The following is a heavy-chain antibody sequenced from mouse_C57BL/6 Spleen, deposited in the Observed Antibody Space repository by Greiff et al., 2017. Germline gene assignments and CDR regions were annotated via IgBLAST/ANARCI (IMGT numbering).Heavy chain of an antibody. Sequence: ESGPGLVKPSQSLSLTCSVTGYSITSGYYWNWIRQFPGNKLEWMGYISYDGSNNYNPSLKNRISITRDTSKNQFFLKLNSVTTEDTATYYCARGTGPYARDYWGQGTSVTVSS. V-gene: IGHV3-6*01. J-gene: IGHJ4*01. CDR1: GYSITSGYY. CDR2: ISYDGSN. CDR3: ARGTGPYARDY. D-gene: IGHD4-1*01.